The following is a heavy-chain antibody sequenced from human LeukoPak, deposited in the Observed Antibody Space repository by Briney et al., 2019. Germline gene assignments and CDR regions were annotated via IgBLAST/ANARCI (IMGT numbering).Heavy chain of an antibody. CDR3: ARGALTLDDSSGYYYGGYYYYMDV. Sequence: SSVKVSCKASGGTFSSYAISWVRQAPGQGLEWMGWIIPIFGTANYAQKSQGRVTITADESTSTAYMELSSLRSEDTAVYYCARGALTLDDSSGYYYGGYYYYMDVWGKGTTVTVSS. V-gene: IGHV1-69*01. D-gene: IGHD3-22*01. CDR1: GGTFSSYA. CDR2: IIPIFGTA. J-gene: IGHJ6*03.